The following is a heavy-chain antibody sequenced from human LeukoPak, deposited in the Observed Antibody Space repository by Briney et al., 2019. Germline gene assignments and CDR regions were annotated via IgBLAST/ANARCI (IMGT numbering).Heavy chain of an antibody. CDR2: ISGSGGST. D-gene: IGHD6-19*01. CDR3: AKDKVAGTWVDY. J-gene: IGHJ4*02. Sequence: GGSLRLSCAASGFTFSSYAMSWVRQAPGKGLEWVSAISGSGGSTYCADSVKGRFTISRDNSKNTLYLQMNSLRAEDTAVYYCAKDKVAGTWVDYWGQGTLVTVSS. CDR1: GFTFSSYA. V-gene: IGHV3-23*01.